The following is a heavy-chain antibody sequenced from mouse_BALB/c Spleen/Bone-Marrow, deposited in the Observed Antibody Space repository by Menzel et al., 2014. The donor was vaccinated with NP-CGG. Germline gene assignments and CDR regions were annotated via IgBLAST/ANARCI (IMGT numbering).Heavy chain of an antibody. CDR2: IHYSGGT. CDR1: GYSITSGYS. J-gene: IGHJ4*01. V-gene: IGHV3-1*02. CDR3: ARWNGYYAMDY. Sequence: VQLKESGPALVKPSQSLSLTCTVTGYSITSGYSWHWIRQFPGNTLEWMGYIHYSGGTNYNPSLKSRISITRDTSKNQFFPQLNSVTTEDTATYYCARWNGYYAMDYWGQGTSVTVSS. D-gene: IGHD1-2*01.